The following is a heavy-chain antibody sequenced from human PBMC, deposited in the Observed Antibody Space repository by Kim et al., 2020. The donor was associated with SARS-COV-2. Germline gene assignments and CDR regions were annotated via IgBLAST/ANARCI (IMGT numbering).Heavy chain of an antibody. V-gene: IGHV4-30-4*01. CDR3: ARVPDIVVGPLARSGFDI. CDR2: IYYSGST. Sequence: SETLSLTCTVSGGSISGGDYYWSWIRQPPGKGLEWIGYIYYSGSTYYNPSFKSRLTMSVDTSKNQFSLKLNSVTAADTAVYYCARVPDIVVGPLARSGFDIWGQGTMVTVSS. D-gene: IGHD2-2*01. J-gene: IGHJ3*02. CDR1: GGSISGGDYY.